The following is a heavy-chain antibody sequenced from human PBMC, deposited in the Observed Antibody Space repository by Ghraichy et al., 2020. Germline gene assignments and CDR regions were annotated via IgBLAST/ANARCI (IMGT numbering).Heavy chain of an antibody. J-gene: IGHJ4*02. CDR2: IKQDGSDK. Sequence: GESLNISCAASGFTFGGYWMSWVRQAPGKGLEWVANIKQDGSDKFYVDSVRGRFTISRDNAKNSLYLQMNSLRADDTAIYYCARDKDGKDYWGQGTRVTVSS. V-gene: IGHV3-7*03. D-gene: IGHD5-24*01. CDR3: ARDKDGKDY. CDR1: GFTFGGYW.